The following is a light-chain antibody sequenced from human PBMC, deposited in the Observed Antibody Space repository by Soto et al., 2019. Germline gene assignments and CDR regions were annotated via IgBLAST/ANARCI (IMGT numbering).Light chain of an antibody. CDR2: DVT. V-gene: IGLV2-11*01. Sequence: QSVLTQPXXVSXSPGQXVTIXGXXXXTHFSNFISSPFYHHPPGKAPKLMIYDVTQRPSGVPDRFSGSKSGKTASLTISRLQAEDEPDYYCCSYAGTYIYAFGSG. CDR3: CSYAGTYIYA. CDR1: XTHFSNFIS. J-gene: IGLJ1*01.